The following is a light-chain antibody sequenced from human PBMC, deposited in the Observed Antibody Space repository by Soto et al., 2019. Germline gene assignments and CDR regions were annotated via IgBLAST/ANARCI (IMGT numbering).Light chain of an antibody. Sequence: SYELTQPLSVSVALGQTARIPCGGDNIGSKNVHWYQQKPGQAPVLVIYTDSNRPSGIPERFSGSNSGNTATLTISRAQAGDEADYYCQVWDSSVLFGGGTKVTVL. CDR3: QVWDSSVL. V-gene: IGLV3-9*01. J-gene: IGLJ2*01. CDR1: NIGSKN. CDR2: TDS.